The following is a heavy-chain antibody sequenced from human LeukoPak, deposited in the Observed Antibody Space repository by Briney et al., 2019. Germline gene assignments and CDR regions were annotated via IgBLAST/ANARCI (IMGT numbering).Heavy chain of an antibody. D-gene: IGHD2-2*01. CDR2: INPNSAGT. Sequence: ASVKVSCKASGYTFTDYYMDLVRQAPAQGLEWMGWINPNSAGTNYAQNFQGRVTMTRDTSINTAYMELTRLRSDDTAVYYCARRYCSSTSCYYFDYWGQGTLVTVSS. CDR1: GYTFTDYY. V-gene: IGHV1-2*02. J-gene: IGHJ4*02. CDR3: ARRYCSSTSCYYFDY.